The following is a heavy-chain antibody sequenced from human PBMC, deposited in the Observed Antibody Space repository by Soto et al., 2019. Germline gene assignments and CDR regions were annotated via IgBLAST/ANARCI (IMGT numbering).Heavy chain of an antibody. CDR2: ISGSGTSK. V-gene: IGHV3-23*01. CDR3: AKDRKSGSGWYWDY. CDR1: GFTFSSYG. J-gene: IGHJ4*02. Sequence: HLGGSLRLSCAASGFTFSSYGMHWVRQAPGKGLEWVSAISGSGTSKYDADSVKGRFSISRDNSKNTLYLQMNSLRAEDTAVYYCAKDRKSGSGWYWDYWGQGTLVTVSS. D-gene: IGHD6-19*01.